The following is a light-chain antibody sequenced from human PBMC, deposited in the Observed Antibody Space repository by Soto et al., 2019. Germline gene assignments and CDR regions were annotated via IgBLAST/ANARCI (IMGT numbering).Light chain of an antibody. CDR3: QQYSNWPRT. CDR1: QSVSSY. Sequence: EIVLTQSPATLSLSPGERATLSCXASQSVSSYLAWYQQKPGQAPRLLIYAASTRATGIPARFSGSGAGTEFTPSISSLQSEDFAVYYCQQYSNWPRTFGQGTKVDIK. CDR2: AAS. V-gene: IGKV3-15*01. J-gene: IGKJ1*01.